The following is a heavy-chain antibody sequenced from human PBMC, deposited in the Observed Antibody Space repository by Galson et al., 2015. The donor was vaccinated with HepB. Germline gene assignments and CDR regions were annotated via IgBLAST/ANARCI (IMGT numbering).Heavy chain of an antibody. V-gene: IGHV3-21*01. J-gene: IGHJ6*02. CDR2: ISSSSSYI. CDR1: GFTFSGYA. CDR3: ARRIAWGTAGYYYAIDV. D-gene: IGHD3-16*01. Sequence: SLRLSCAASGFTFSGYAMNWVRQAPGKGLEWVSSISSSSSYIYYADSMKGRFTISRDNAKNSLYLQMNSLRAEDTAVYYCARRIAWGTAGYYYAIDVWGPGTTVTVSS.